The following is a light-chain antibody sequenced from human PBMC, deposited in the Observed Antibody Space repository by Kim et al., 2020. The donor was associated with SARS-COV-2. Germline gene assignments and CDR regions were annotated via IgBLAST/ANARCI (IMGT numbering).Light chain of an antibody. CDR3: YSAVDNNWV. CDR1: VLAKKY. J-gene: IGLJ3*02. V-gene: IGLV3-27*01. Sequence: VSVAPGQTARIPCSGDVLAKKYARWFQQKPGQAPVLVIYKDNERPSGIPERFSGSSSGTTVTLTISGAQVEDEADYYCYSAVDNNWVFGGGTKLTVL. CDR2: KDN.